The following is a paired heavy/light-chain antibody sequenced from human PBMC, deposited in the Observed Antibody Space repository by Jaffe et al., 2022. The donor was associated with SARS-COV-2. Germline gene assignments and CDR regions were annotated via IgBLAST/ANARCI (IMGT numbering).Heavy chain of an antibody. CDR3: AKDWYYFYYMDV. CDR1: GFTFSGYA. J-gene: IGHJ6*03. V-gene: IGHV3-23*04. CDR2: ISGSGDNT. Sequence: EVQLVESGGGLVQPGGSLRLSCAASGFTFSGYAMSWVRQAPGEGLEWVSAISGSGDNTYYADSVKGRFTISRDNSKNTLYLQMNSLRAEDTAIYYCAKDWYYFYYMDVWGKGTTVTVSS.
Light chain of an antibody. CDR1: SSDVGGYNY. V-gene: IGLV2-8*01. Sequence: QSALTQPPSASGSPGQSVTISCTGTSSDVGGYNYVSWYQQHPGKAPKLMIYEVNKRPSGVPDRFSGSKSGNTASLTVSGLQADDEADYYCSSYADNKNVFGTGTKVTVL. CDR2: EVN. J-gene: IGLJ1*01. CDR3: SSYADNKNV.